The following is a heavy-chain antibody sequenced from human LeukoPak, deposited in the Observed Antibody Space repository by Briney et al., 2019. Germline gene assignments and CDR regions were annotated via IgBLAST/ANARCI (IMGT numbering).Heavy chain of an antibody. D-gene: IGHD1-26*01. V-gene: IGHV3-23*01. Sequence: GGSLRLSCAASGFTFSNNAMSWVRQAPGKGLEWVSAISGSGGSTYYAGSVKGRFTISRDNSKNTLYPQMNSLRAEDTALYYCAKAYGGSYGISDYWGQGTLVTVSS. CDR1: GFTFSNNA. CDR2: ISGSGGST. CDR3: AKAYGGSYGISDY. J-gene: IGHJ4*02.